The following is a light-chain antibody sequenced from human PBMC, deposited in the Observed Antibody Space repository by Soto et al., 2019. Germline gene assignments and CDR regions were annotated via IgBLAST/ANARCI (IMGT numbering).Light chain of an antibody. V-gene: IGKV3-11*01. CDR1: QSVATY. CDR3: QQRSDWPSYT. Sequence: ETVLTQSPATLSLSPGERATLSCRASQSVATYLAWYQQKPGQAPRLLIYNASDRATGIPARFSGSGSGTDFTLTSSSLKPEDFAVYYCQQRSDWPSYTFGQGTKLEI. J-gene: IGKJ2*01. CDR2: NAS.